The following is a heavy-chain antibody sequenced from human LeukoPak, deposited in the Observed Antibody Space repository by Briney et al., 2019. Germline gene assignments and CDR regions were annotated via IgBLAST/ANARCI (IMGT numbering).Heavy chain of an antibody. CDR1: DDSLISSFYS. V-gene: IGHV4-39*01. Sequence: PSETLSLTCTVSDDSLISSFYSWGWVRQPPGKGLEWIAAIYASGSSYYNPSLESRVTISVDTSKNQFPLKLSSVTAADTAVYYCASMRIAAAGKGGFDPWGQGTLVTVSS. J-gene: IGHJ5*02. D-gene: IGHD6-13*01. CDR3: ASMRIAAAGKGGFDP. CDR2: IYASGSS.